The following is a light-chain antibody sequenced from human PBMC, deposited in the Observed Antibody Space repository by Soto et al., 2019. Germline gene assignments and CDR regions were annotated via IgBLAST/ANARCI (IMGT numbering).Light chain of an antibody. CDR2: KAS. J-gene: IGKJ2*01. CDR1: QSISTW. CDR3: QQYDSYPYT. Sequence: DIQMTQSPSTLSASVGDRVTITCRASQSISTWLAWYQQKPGKAPKVLIYKASSLETGVPPRFSGSGSGTEFTLTISSLQPGDFATYYCQQYDSYPYTFVQGTKLEIK. V-gene: IGKV1-5*03.